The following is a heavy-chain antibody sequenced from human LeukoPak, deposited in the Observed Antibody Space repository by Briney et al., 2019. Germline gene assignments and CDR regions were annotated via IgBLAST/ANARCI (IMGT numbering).Heavy chain of an antibody. Sequence: GGSLRLSCAASGFTLSDYYVSWIRQAPGKGLEWVAFISNSGFTTYYADSVKGRFTVSRDNAKDSVSLQMDSLRADDTARYYCAREDSGGNSFDYWGQGAQVTVS. J-gene: IGHJ4*02. CDR1: GFTLSDYY. V-gene: IGHV3-11*01. CDR3: AREDSGGNSFDY. CDR2: ISNSGFTT. D-gene: IGHD4/OR15-4a*01.